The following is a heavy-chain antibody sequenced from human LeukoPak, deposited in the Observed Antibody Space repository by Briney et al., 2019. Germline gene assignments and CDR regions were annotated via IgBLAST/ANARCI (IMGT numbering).Heavy chain of an antibody. Sequence: GGSLRLSCAASGFTFSSYAMHWVRQAPGKGLEWVAVISYDGSNKYYADSVKGRFTISRDNSKNTLYLQMNSLRAEDTAVYYCARDERSMVRGVITFDYWGQGTLVTVSS. CDR2: ISYDGSNK. CDR3: ARDERSMVRGVITFDY. V-gene: IGHV3-30-3*01. CDR1: GFTFSSYA. D-gene: IGHD3-10*01. J-gene: IGHJ4*02.